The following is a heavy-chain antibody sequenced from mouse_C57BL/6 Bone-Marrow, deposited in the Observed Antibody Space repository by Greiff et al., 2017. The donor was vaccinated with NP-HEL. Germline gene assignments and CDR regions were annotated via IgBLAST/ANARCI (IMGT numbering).Heavy chain of an antibody. CDR2: IYPRSGNT. CDR1: GYTFTSYG. CDR3: AKPNWDPSYDV. D-gene: IGHD4-1*02. V-gene: IGHV1-81*01. Sequence: VQLQRSGAELARPGASVKLSCKASGYTFTSYGISWVKQRTGQGLEWIGEIYPRSGNTYYNEKFKGKATLTADKSSSTAYMELRSLTSEDSAVYFCAKPNWDPSYDVWGTGTTVTVSS. J-gene: IGHJ1*03.